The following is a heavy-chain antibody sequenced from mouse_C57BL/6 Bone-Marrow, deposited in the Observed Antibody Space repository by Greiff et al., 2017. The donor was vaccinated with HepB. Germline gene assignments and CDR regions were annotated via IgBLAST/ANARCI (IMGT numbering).Heavy chain of an antibody. CDR2: IRSKSNNYAT. D-gene: IGHD2-4*01. CDR1: GFSFNTYA. V-gene: IGHV10-1*01. Sequence: GGGLVQPKGSLKLSCAASGFSFNTYAMNWVRQAPGKGLEWVARIRSKSNNYATYYADSVKDRFTISRDDSESMLYLQMNNLKTEDTAMYYCVSSYDYDGYYYAMDYWGQGTSVTVSS. J-gene: IGHJ4*01. CDR3: VSSYDYDGYYYAMDY.